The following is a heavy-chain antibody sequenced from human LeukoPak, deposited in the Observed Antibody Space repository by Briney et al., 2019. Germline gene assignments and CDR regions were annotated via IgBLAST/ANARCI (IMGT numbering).Heavy chain of an antibody. V-gene: IGHV3-7*01. Sequence: AGGALRLSCADSGFTFSSYWMSWVRQAPGKGLEWVASIKQDGSEKYCVDSVKGRFTISRDNANNSLYLQMNSLRADDTAVYYCARDIGLRKAAPPGWFDPWGQGALVTVSS. CDR3: ARDIGLRKAAPPGWFDP. J-gene: IGHJ5*02. CDR1: GFTFSSYW. D-gene: IGHD6-6*01. CDR2: IKQDGSEK.